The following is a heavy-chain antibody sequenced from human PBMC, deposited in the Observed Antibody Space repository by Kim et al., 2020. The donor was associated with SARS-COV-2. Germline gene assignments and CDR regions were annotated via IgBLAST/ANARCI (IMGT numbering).Heavy chain of an antibody. Sequence: ASVKVSCKASGYTFTGYYMHWVRQAPGQGLEWMGWINPNSGGTNYAQKFQGRVTMTRDTSISTAYMELSRLRSDDTAVYYCASPQDRDYGSGYFDYWGQGTLVTVSS. J-gene: IGHJ4*02. CDR1: GYTFTGYY. CDR3: ASPQDRDYGSGYFDY. D-gene: IGHD3-10*01. CDR2: INPNSGGT. V-gene: IGHV1-2*02.